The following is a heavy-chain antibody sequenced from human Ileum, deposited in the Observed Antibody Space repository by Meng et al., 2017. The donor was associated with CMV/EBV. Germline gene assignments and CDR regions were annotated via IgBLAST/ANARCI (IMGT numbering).Heavy chain of an antibody. CDR3: ARGPGGFGDFNFDY. Sequence: QVQLQESGPGRVKPSGTLSLTCTVSGDSITSFYWSWIRQPAGKALEWIGRIYHGGSTNYNPSPKSRVTLSVDTSKNQFSMRLTSVTAADTAVYYCARGPGGFGDFNFDYWGQGTLVTVSS. V-gene: IGHV4-4*07. J-gene: IGHJ4*02. CDR2: IYHGGST. CDR1: GDSITSFY. D-gene: IGHD3-16*01.